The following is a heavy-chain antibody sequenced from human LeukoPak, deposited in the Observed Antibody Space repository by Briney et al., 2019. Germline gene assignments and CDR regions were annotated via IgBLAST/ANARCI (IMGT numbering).Heavy chain of an antibody. D-gene: IGHD2-2*02. V-gene: IGHV1-46*01. CDR2: INPSGGST. CDR3: EVTGVGYCSSTSCYRAFDI. J-gene: IGHJ3*02. CDR1: GYTFTSYY. Sequence: GASVKVSCKASGYTFTSYYMHWVRQAPGQGLEWMGIINPSGGSTSYAQKFQGRVTMTRDTSTSTVYMELSSLRSEDTAVYYCEVTGVGYCSSTSCYRAFDIWGQGTMVTVSS.